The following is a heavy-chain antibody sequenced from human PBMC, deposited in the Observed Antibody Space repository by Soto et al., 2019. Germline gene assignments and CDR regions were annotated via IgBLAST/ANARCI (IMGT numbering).Heavy chain of an antibody. Sequence: GGSLILSCAASGFTFSSDGMHWVRQAPGKGLEWVAVISYDGSNKYYADSVKGRFTISRDNSKNTLYLQMNSLRAEDTAVYYCAHFKEQLADFAYWGQGTLVTVSS. J-gene: IGHJ4*02. V-gene: IGHV3-30*03. CDR2: ISYDGSNK. D-gene: IGHD6-13*01. CDR3: AHFKEQLADFAY. CDR1: GFTFSSDG.